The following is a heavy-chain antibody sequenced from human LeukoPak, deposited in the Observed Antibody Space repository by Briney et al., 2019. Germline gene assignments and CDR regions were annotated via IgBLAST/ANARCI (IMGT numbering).Heavy chain of an antibody. CDR2: IYYSGST. CDR3: ATLHFWSGYSYFDY. Sequence: SETLSLTCIVSGGSMSSYYLSWIRQPPGKGLEWIGYIYYSGSTDYNPSLKSRVTISVDTSKNQFSLKLSSVTAADTAVYYCATLHFWSGYSYFDYWGQGTLVTVSS. J-gene: IGHJ4*02. V-gene: IGHV4-59*01. CDR1: GGSMSSYY. D-gene: IGHD3-3*02.